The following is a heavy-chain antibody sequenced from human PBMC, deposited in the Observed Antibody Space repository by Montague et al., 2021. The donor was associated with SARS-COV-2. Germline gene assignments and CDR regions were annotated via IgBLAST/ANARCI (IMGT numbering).Heavy chain of an antibody. CDR3: ARQLPSYCSTNKCYPYYFDV. CDR1: GGSISSHDYY. D-gene: IGHD2-2*01. J-gene: IGHJ4*02. V-gene: IGHV4-39*01. CDR2: ISYAGST. Sequence: SETLSLTCTASGGSISSHDYYWGWIRQSQGKGWVWKGSISYAGSTYYTLSLRSRVSFYMDTSKNHFSLSLNSVTAADTAVYFCARQLPSYCSTNKCYPYYFDVWGQGALVTVSS.